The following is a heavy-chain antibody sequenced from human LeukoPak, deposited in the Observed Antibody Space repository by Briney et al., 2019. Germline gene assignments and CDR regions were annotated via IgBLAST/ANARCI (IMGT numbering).Heavy chain of an antibody. D-gene: IGHD6-13*01. V-gene: IGHV3-21*01. Sequence: PGGSLRLSCAASGFTFSSYSMNWVRQAPGKGLEWVSSISSSSSYIYYADSVKGRFTISRDNAKNSLYLRMNSLRAEDTAVYYCARGSSSSWFNYWGQGTLVTVSS. CDR3: ARGSSSSWFNY. CDR2: ISSSSSYI. J-gene: IGHJ4*02. CDR1: GFTFSSYS.